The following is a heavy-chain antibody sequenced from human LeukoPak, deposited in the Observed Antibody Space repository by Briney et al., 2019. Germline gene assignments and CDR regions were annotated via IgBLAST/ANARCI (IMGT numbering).Heavy chain of an antibody. J-gene: IGHJ3*02. CDR2: IYYSGST. V-gene: IGHV4-30-4*01. CDR1: GGSISSGDYY. D-gene: IGHD4-17*01. CDR3: ARDRDYGDYGRVAFDI. Sequence: SETLSLTCTVSGGSISSGDYYWSWIRQPPGKGLEWIGYIYYSGSTYYNPSLKSRVTISVDTPKNQFSLKLSSVTAADTAVYYCARDRDYGDYGRVAFDIWGQGTMVTVSS.